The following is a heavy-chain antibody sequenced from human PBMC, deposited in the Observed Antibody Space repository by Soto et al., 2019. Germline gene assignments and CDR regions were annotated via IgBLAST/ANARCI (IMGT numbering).Heavy chain of an antibody. V-gene: IGHV4-59*01. CDR1: GGPISSYY. D-gene: IGHD6-19*01. CDR2: VYYSGGT. J-gene: IGHJ5*01. CDR3: ARNHRYNSGWYES. Sequence: SETLSLTCTGSGGPISSYYWTWIRQPPGKGLEWIGYVYYSGGTNYNPSLQSRVTISVDTSKSQFSLNLSSVTAADTAVFYCARNHRYNSGWYESWGQGIRVTVSS.